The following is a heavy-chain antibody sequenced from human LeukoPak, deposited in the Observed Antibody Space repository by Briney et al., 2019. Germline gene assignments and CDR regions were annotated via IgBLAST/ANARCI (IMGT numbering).Heavy chain of an antibody. CDR1: GGSISSSSYY. V-gene: IGHV4-39*01. Sequence: SETLSLTCTVSGGSISSSSYYWGWIRQPPGKGLEWIGSIYYSGSTYCNPSLKSRVTISVDTSKNQFSLKLSSVTAADTAVYYCARHATYYGDLDYWGQGTLVTVSS. J-gene: IGHJ4*02. D-gene: IGHD4-17*01. CDR2: IYYSGST. CDR3: ARHATYYGDLDY.